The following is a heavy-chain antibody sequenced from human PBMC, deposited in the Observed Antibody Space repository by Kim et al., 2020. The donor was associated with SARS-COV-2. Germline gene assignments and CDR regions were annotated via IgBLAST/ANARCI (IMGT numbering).Heavy chain of an antibody. Sequence: RRTSYADSVKGRLTIPRDNAKNTLYLQMNSLRAEDTAVYSCARDVPTVDYWGQGTLVTVSS. CDR3: ARDVPTVDY. V-gene: IGHV3-74*01. J-gene: IGHJ4*02. CDR2: RRT. D-gene: IGHD4-17*01.